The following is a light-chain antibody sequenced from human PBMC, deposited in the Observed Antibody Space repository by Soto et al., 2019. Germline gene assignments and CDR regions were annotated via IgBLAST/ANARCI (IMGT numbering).Light chain of an antibody. CDR2: DAS. CDR3: KQRSNWPPFT. Sequence: EIVLTQSPATLSLSPGERATLSCRASQSVGTYLAWYQQKPGQAPRLLIYDASNRATGIPARFRGSGSGTDFTLTIGSLEPEDFAVYYCKQRSNWPPFTFGPGTKVDVK. V-gene: IGKV3-11*01. J-gene: IGKJ3*01. CDR1: QSVGTY.